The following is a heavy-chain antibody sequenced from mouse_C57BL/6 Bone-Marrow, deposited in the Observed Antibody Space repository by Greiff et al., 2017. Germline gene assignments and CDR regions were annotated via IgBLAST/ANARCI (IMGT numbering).Heavy chain of an antibody. J-gene: IGHJ4*01. V-gene: IGHV7-3*01. CDR2: IRNKANGYTT. CDR1: GFTFTDYY. Sequence: EVLLVESGGGLVQPGGSLSLSCAASGFTFTDYYMSWVRQPPGKALEWLGFIRNKANGYTTEYSASVKGRFTISRDNSQSILYLQMNALRAEDSATYYCARWGYGSSHYYAMDYWGQGTSVTGSS. CDR3: ARWGYGSSHYYAMDY. D-gene: IGHD1-1*01.